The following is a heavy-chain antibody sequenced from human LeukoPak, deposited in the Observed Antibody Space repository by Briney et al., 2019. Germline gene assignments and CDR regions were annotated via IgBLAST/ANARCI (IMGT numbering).Heavy chain of an antibody. CDR1: GYTFTGYY. CDR3: ARLQNEWLASVKFFDY. D-gene: IGHD3-3*01. Sequence: ASVKVSCKASGYTFTGYYIHWVRQAPGQGLEWMGWINPNSGGTNYAQKFQGRLTMTRDTSISTAYMELSRLRSDDTAVYYCARLQNEWLASVKFFDYWSQGTLVTVSS. CDR2: INPNSGGT. V-gene: IGHV1-2*02. J-gene: IGHJ4*02.